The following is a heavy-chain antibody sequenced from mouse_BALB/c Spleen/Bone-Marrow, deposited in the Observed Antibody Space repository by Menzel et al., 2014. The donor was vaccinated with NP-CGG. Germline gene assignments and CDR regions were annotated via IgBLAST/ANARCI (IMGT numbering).Heavy chain of an antibody. J-gene: IGHJ3*01. V-gene: IGHV1-7*01. CDR3: VRPYGNYVGFAY. Sequence: QVQLQQSGAELAKPGASVKMSRKASGYTFTNYWMHWVKQRPGQGLEWIGYINPSTGYTENNQNFKDKATLTADKSSSTAHMQLSSLTSEDLAVYYCVRPYGNYVGFAYWGQGTLVTVSA. D-gene: IGHD2-1*01. CDR1: GYTFTNYW. CDR2: INPSTGYT.